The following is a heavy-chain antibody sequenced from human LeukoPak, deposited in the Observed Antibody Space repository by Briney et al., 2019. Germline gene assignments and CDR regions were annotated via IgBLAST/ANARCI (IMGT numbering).Heavy chain of an antibody. J-gene: IGHJ4*02. Sequence: ASVKVSCKASGGTFSSYAISWVRQAPGQGLEWMGGIIPIFGTANYAQKFQGRVTITADKSTSTAYMELSSLRSEDTAVYYCAKTTSYSSGWSVDYWGQGTLVTVSS. D-gene: IGHD6-19*01. V-gene: IGHV1-69*06. CDR1: GGTFSSYA. CDR3: AKTTSYSSGWSVDY. CDR2: IIPIFGTA.